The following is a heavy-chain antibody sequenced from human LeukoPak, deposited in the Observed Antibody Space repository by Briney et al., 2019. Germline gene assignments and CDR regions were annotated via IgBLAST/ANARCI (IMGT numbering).Heavy chain of an antibody. D-gene: IGHD2-15*01. CDR2: INPNRCGT. Sequence: ASVKVSCKASGYTFTGYYMHWVRQAPGQGLEWMGWINPNRCGTNYAQKFQGRVPMTRDTSISTAYMELSRLRSDDTAVYYCARARGWQYNWFDPWGQGTLVTVSS. CDR3: ARARGWQYNWFDP. V-gene: IGHV1-2*02. CDR1: GYTFTGYY. J-gene: IGHJ5*02.